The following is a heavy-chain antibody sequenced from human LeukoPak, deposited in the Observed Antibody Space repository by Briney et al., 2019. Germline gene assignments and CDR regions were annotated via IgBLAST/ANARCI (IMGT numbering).Heavy chain of an antibody. CDR2: INHSGST. Sequence: KPSETLSLTCAVYGGSFSGYYWSWIRQPPGKGLEWIGEINHSGSTNYNPSLKSRVTISVDTSKNQFSLKLSSVTAADTAVYYCARTPRITIFGVVIIRKGYYFDYWGQGTLVTVSS. CDR1: GGSFSGYY. J-gene: IGHJ4*02. V-gene: IGHV4-34*01. D-gene: IGHD3-3*01. CDR3: ARTPRITIFGVVIIRKGYYFDY.